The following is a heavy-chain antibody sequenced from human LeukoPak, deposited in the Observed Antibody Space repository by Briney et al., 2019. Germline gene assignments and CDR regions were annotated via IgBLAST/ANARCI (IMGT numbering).Heavy chain of an antibody. CDR2: INHSGST. CDR3: ARNRADGSGTYCEKNPLHFDS. J-gene: IGHJ4*02. D-gene: IGHD3-10*01. V-gene: IGHV4-34*01. Sequence: SETLSLTCAVYGGSFSGYYWSWIRQPPGKGLEWIGEINHSGSTNYNPSLKSRVVMSVDTSKNQFSLKLSSVTAADTAVYYCARNRADGSGTYCEKNPLHFDSWGQGTLVTVSS. CDR1: GGSFSGYY.